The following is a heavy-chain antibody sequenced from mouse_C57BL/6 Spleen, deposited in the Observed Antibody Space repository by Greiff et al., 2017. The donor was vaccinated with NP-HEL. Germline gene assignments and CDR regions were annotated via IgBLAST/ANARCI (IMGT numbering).Heavy chain of an antibody. CDR1: GYTFTSYW. CDR3: ARSLDSSGYNFDY. V-gene: IGHV1-69*01. CDR2: IDPSDSYT. D-gene: IGHD3-2*02. J-gene: IGHJ2*01. Sequence: QVQLQQPGAELVKPGASVKLSCKASGYTFTSYWMHWVKQRPGQGLEWIGEIDPSDSYTNYNQKFKGKSTLTVDKSSSTAYMQLSSLTSEDSAVYYCARSLDSSGYNFDYWGQGTTLTVSS.